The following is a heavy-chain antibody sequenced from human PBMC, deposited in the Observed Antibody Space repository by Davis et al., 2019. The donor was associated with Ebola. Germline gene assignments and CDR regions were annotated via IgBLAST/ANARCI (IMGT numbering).Heavy chain of an antibody. CDR2: ISNGGRT. D-gene: IGHD3-16*01. Sequence: SETLSLTCSVSGGSVGSDYWSWIRQSPGKGLEWIAFISNGGRTIYNPSLRGRVTISIDTSKNQFSLEVRSVTAADTALYYCARVLDFDYVWGSLGYWGQGTLVTVSS. CDR1: GGSVGSDY. V-gene: IGHV4-59*02. J-gene: IGHJ4*02. CDR3: ARVLDFDYVWGSLGY.